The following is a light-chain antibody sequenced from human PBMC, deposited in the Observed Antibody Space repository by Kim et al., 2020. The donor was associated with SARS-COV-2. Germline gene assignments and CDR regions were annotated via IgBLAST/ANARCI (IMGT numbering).Light chain of an antibody. Sequence: EIVLTQSPGTLSLSPGEIATLSCRASQSISTNLAWYQQKPGQAPRLLIHAASSRATGIPDRFSGSGSGTDFTLTISRLEPEDFAVYCCQQYGTSPLTFGGGTKVDIK. CDR3: QQYGTSPLT. CDR2: AAS. CDR1: QSISTN. J-gene: IGKJ4*01. V-gene: IGKV3-20*01.